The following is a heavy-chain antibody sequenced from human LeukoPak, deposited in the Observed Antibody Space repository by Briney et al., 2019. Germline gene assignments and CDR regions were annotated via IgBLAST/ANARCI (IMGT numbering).Heavy chain of an antibody. CDR3: ARPLDAFDI. CDR1: GGSITTYY. Sequence: SETLSLTCTVSGGSITTYYRSWIRQPAGKGLEWIGRISTSGSTYYNPSLKSRVTISVDTSKNQFSLKLSSVTAADTAVYYCARPLDAFDIWGQGTMVTVSS. CDR2: ISTSGST. J-gene: IGHJ3*02. V-gene: IGHV4-4*07.